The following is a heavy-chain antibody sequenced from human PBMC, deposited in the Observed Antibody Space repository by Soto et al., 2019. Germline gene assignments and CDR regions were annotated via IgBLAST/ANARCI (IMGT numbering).Heavy chain of an antibody. V-gene: IGHV1-69*01. CDR2: IIPIFGTA. Sequence: QVQLVQSGAEVKKPGSSVKVSCKASGGTFSSYAISWVRQAPGQGLEWMGGIIPIFGTANYAQKFQGRVTITADEPTRTAYMELSRLKSEDTAVYYCARARNYYDSSGYYQAEHFDYWGQGTLVTVSS. CDR3: ARARNYYDSSGYYQAEHFDY. J-gene: IGHJ4*02. D-gene: IGHD3-22*01. CDR1: GGTFSSYA.